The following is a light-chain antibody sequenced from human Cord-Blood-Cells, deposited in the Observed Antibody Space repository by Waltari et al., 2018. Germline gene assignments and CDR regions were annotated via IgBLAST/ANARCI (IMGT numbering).Light chain of an antibody. CDR3: QTWGTGIHVV. CDR1: RGHSSHA. CDR2: LNSDGSH. V-gene: IGLV4-69*01. J-gene: IGLJ2*01. Sequence: QLVLTQSPSASASLGASVKLTCTLSRGHSSHAIAWPQQQPEKGPRYLMKLNSDGSHSKGDGIPDRFSGSSSGAERYLTISSLQSEDEADYYCQTWGTGIHVVFGGGTKLTVL.